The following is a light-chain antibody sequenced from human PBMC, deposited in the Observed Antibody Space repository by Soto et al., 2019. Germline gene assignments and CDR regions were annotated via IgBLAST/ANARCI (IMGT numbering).Light chain of an antibody. V-gene: IGLV2-14*01. CDR2: EVS. Sequence: QSALTQPASVSGSPGQSITISCTGTSSDVGSYNYVSWYQQHPGKAPKLMIYEVSNRPSGGSNRSSGSKSGNTASLTISGLQAEDEADYYCGSYTSNSTRVFGGGTKLTVL. CDR1: SSDVGSYNY. CDR3: GSYTSNSTRV. J-gene: IGLJ3*02.